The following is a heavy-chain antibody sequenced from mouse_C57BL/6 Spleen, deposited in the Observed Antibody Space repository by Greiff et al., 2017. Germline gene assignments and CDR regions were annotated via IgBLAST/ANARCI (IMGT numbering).Heavy chain of an antibody. J-gene: IGHJ2*01. D-gene: IGHD2-4*01. CDR1: GYTFTSYW. Sequence: QVQLQQPGAELVRPGSSVKLSCKASGYTFTSYWMDWVKQRPGQGLEWIGNIYPSGRETHYNHKFKDKATMAVDKSSSTAYMQLSSLTSEDSAVYYCARGKRYDYGKEFDYWGQGTTLTVSA. V-gene: IGHV1-61*01. CDR2: IYPSGRET. CDR3: ARGKRYDYGKEFDY.